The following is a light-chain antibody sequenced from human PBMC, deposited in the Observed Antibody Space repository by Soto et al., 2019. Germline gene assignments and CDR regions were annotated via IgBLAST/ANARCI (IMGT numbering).Light chain of an antibody. CDR1: SSDVGAYIF. CDR2: DVN. V-gene: IGLV2-8*01. CDR3: VSYAGGTYV. J-gene: IGLJ1*01. Sequence: QSVLTQPPSASGSPGQSVTISCTGTSSDVGAYIFVSWYQQHPGKAPKLMVYDVNRRPPGVPDRFFGSKSGNTASLTVSGLQAEDEADYYCVSYAGGTYVFGTVPKVTVL.